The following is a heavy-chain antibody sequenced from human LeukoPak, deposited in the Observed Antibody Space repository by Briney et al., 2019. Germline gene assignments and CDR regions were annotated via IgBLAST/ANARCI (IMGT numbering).Heavy chain of an antibody. CDR1: GFTFSSYA. Sequence: GGSLRLSCAASGFTFSSYAMSWVRQAPGKGLEWVSEISGTGYSTYYADSVKGRFTFSRDNSKTTLYLQMNRLRGEHTAVYYCAKDQGTQLWGQGTLVTVSS. J-gene: IGHJ4*02. D-gene: IGHD1-1*01. V-gene: IGHV3-23*01. CDR3: AKDQGTQL. CDR2: ISGTGYST.